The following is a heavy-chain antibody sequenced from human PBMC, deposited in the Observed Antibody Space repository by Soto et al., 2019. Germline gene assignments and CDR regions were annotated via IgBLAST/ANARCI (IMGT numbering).Heavy chain of an antibody. V-gene: IGHV4-4*02. J-gene: IGHJ5*02. CDR1: GGSISSSNW. CDR2: INHSGSA. CDR3: ARGPSYRVTIFGVAQGAFDP. D-gene: IGHD3-3*01. Sequence: SETLSLTCAVSGGSISSSNWWSWVRQPPGKGLEWIGEINHSGSANYNPSLKTRLTISIDTSENQFSLKLSSVTAADTAMYYCARGPSYRVTIFGVAQGAFDPWGQGTLVTISS.